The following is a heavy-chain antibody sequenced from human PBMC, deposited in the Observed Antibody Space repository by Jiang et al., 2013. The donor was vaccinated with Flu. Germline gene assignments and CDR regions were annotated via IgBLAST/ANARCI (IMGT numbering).Heavy chain of an antibody. J-gene: IGHJ6*02. Sequence: GVVQPGRSLRLSCAASGFTFSSYAMHWVRQAPGKGLEWVAVISYDGSNKYYADSVKGRFTISRDNSKNTLYLQMNSLRAEDTAVYYCARDSRYYGSGSYYNVYGMDVWGQGTTVTVSS. CDR3: ARDSRYYGSGSYYNVYGMDV. CDR2: ISYDGSNK. D-gene: IGHD3-10*01. V-gene: IGHV3-30-3*01. CDR1: GFTFSSYA.